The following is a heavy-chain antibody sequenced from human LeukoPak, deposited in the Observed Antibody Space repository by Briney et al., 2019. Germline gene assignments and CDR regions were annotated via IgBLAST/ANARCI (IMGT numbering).Heavy chain of an antibody. CDR1: GYTFTGYY. D-gene: IGHD2-8*01. Sequence: EASVKVSCKASGYTFTGYYMHWVRQAPGQGLEWMGWINDNNGDTTYAQKFQGRVTMTRDTSITTVYMELKSLISDDTAVYYCARVLSNGDFWGQGTLVTVSS. J-gene: IGHJ4*02. V-gene: IGHV1-2*02. CDR3: ARVLSNGDF. CDR2: INDNNGDT.